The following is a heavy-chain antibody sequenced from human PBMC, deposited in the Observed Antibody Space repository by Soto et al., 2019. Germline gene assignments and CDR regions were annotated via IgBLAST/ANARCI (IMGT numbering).Heavy chain of an antibody. J-gene: IGHJ5*02. D-gene: IGHD3-3*01. CDR2: IYTSGST. CDR1: VGSISRYY. CDR3: ARLLASYDFWTRFDP. V-gene: IGHV4-4*07. Sequence: SETLSLTCTVSVGSISRYYWSWIRQPAGKGLEWIGRIYTSGSTNYNPSLKSRVTMSVDTSKNQFSLKLSSVTAADTAVYYCARLLASYDFWTRFDPWGQGTLVTVSS.